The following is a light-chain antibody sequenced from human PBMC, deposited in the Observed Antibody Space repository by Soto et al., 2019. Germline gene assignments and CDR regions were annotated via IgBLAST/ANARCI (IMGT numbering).Light chain of an antibody. Sequence: QAVVTQSSSASASPGSSVKLTCTLSSGHSTYIIAWHQQQPGKAPRFLMKVEGTGSYNKGSGVPDRFSGSSSGADRYLTISNVLSEDEADYYCETWDRSAWVFGGGTKVTVL. CDR3: ETWDRSAWV. V-gene: IGLV4-60*03. J-gene: IGLJ3*02. CDR2: VEGTGSY. CDR1: SGHSTYI.